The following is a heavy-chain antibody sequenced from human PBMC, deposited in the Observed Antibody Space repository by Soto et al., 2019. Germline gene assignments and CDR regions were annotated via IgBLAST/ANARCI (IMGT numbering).Heavy chain of an antibody. D-gene: IGHD3-10*01. CDR2: ISAYNGNT. CDR3: ARSERITMVRGVITLFDY. Sequence: ASVKVSCKASGYTFTSYGISWVRQAPGQGLEWMGWISAYNGNTNYAQKLQGRVTMTTDTSTSTAYMELRSLRSDDTAVYYCARSERITMVRGVITLFDYWGQGTLVTVSS. CDR1: GYTFTSYG. J-gene: IGHJ4*02. V-gene: IGHV1-18*01.